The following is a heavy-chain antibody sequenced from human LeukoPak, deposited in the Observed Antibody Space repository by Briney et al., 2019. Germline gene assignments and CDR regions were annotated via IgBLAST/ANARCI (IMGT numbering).Heavy chain of an antibody. CDR3: ARVSSIAARPGDY. J-gene: IGHJ4*02. V-gene: IGHV1-2*02. CDR2: INPNSGGA. D-gene: IGHD6-6*01. CDR1: GYTFTGYY. Sequence: PEASVKVSCKASGYTFTGYYMHWVRQAPGQGLEWMGWINPNSGGANYAQKFQGRVTMTRDTSISTAYMELSRLRSDDTAVYYCARVSSIAARPGDYWGQGTLVTVSS.